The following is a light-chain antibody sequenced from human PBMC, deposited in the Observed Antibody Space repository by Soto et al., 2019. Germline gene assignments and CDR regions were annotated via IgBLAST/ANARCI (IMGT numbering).Light chain of an antibody. J-gene: IGLJ2*01. CDR2: DVS. CDR1: SSDVGAYNF. CDR3: CSYAGTYSPV. V-gene: IGLV2-11*01. Sequence: QSALTQPPSVSGSPGQSVTISCTGTSSDVGAYNFVSWYQQHPGKAPKLIIFDVSARPSGVPDRFSGSKSGNTASLTISGLQADDEADYYCCSYAGTYSPVLGGGTKLT.